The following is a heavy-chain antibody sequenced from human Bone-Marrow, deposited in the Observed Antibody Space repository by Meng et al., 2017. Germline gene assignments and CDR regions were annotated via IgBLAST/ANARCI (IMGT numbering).Heavy chain of an antibody. J-gene: IGHJ5*02. CDR2: ISSSGSTV. Sequence: GESLKISCAACGFTFSDYEMNWVRQAPGKGLEWVSYISSSGSTVFYADSVKGRFNISRDNGENSLYLQMNSLRAEDTAVYYCARVLLWFGESNWFDPWGQGTLVTVSS. D-gene: IGHD3-10*01. CDR1: GFTFSDYE. V-gene: IGHV3-48*03. CDR3: ARVLLWFGESNWFDP.